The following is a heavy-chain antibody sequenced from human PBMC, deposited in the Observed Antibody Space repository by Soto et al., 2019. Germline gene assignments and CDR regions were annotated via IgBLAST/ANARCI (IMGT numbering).Heavy chain of an antibody. CDR2: IYYSGST. V-gene: IGHV4-31*03. CDR1: GGSISSGGYY. Sequence: QVQLQESGPGLVKPSQTLSLTCTVSGGSISSGGYYWSWIRQHPGKGLEWIGYIYYSGSTYYNPSLKRRVTISVDTSKNQFSLKLSSVTAADTAVYYCARMESYDSSGYYSTEFDYWGQGTLVTVSS. D-gene: IGHD3-22*01. J-gene: IGHJ4*02. CDR3: ARMESYDSSGYYSTEFDY.